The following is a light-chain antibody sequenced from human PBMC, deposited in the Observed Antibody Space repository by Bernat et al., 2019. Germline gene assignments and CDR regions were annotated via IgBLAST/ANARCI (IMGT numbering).Light chain of an antibody. CDR2: RNN. CDR3: SAWDSSLTAWV. CDR1: SNNVGNEG. J-gene: IGLJ3*02. Sequence: QAGLTQPPSVSKGLRQTATLTCTGNSNNVGNEGATWLQQHQCHPPKLLSYRNNNRPSGISERLSASRSGNTASLTITGLQPEDEAEYYCSAWDSSLTAWVFGGGTKLTVL. V-gene: IGLV10-54*01.